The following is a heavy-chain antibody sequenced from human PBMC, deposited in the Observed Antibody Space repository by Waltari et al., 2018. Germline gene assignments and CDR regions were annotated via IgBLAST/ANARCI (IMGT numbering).Heavy chain of an antibody. V-gene: IGHV4-39*01. Sequence: QLQLQESGPGLVKPSETLSLTCTVPGGSISSSSYYWGWIRQPPGKGLEWIGSLYYSGCTYYNPSLKRRVTISVDTSKNQFSLKLSSVTAADTAVYYCARQTYGGNGYLGPGTLVTVSS. D-gene: IGHD2-15*01. CDR1: GGSISSSSYY. CDR2: LYYSGCT. CDR3: ARQTYGGNGY. J-gene: IGHJ4*02.